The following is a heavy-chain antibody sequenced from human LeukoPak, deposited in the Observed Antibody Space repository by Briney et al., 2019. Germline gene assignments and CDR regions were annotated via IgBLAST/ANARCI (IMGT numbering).Heavy chain of an antibody. CDR2: VSGSGGST. CDR1: GVTVNNNY. CDR3: ASRFSGSPNY. V-gene: IGHV3-23*01. D-gene: IGHD1-26*01. J-gene: IGHJ4*02. Sequence: PGGSLRLACAASGVTVNNNYMSWVRQAPRKGLEWVSAVSGSGGSTYYADSVKGRFTISRDNAKSSLYLQMNSLRAEDTAVYYCASRFSGSPNYWGRGTLVTVSS.